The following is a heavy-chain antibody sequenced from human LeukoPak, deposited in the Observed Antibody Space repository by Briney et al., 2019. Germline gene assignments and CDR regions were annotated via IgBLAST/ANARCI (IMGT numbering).Heavy chain of an antibody. J-gene: IGHJ6*02. V-gene: IGHV4-59*12. D-gene: IGHD3-10*01. CDR3: ARDWVVVRGVIIDAYYYYGMDV. CDR2: IYYSGST. Sequence: NSSETLSLTCTVSGGSISSYYWSWIRQPPGKGLEWIGYIYYSGSTNYNPSLKSRVTISVDTSKNQFSLKLSSVTAADTAVYYCARDWVVVRGVIIDAYYYYGMDVWGQGTTVTVPS. CDR1: GGSISSYY.